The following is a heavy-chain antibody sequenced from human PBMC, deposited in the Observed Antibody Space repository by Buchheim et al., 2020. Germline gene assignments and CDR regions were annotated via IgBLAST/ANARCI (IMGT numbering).Heavy chain of an antibody. J-gene: IGHJ6*02. CDR2: INPNSGGT. D-gene: IGHD5-12*01. CDR3: ARDRYSGYDYDYYYYYGMDV. Sequence: QVQLVQSGAEVKKPGSSVKVSCKASGGTFSSYTISWVRQAPGQGLEWMGWINPNSGGTNYAQKFQGWVTMTRDTSISTAYMELSRLRSDDTAVYYCARDRYSGYDYDYYYYYGMDVWGQGTT. CDR1: GGTFSSYT. V-gene: IGHV1-2*04.